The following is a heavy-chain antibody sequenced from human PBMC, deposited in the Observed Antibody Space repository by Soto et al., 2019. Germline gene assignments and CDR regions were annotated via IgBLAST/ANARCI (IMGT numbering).Heavy chain of an antibody. CDR3: ARDPLWGTAMVLWYFDL. V-gene: IGHV1-24*01. CDR2: FDPEDGET. J-gene: IGHJ2*01. Sequence: ASVKVSCKVSGYTLTELSMHWVRQAPGKGLEWMGGFDPEDGETIYAQKFQGRVTITRDTSASTAYMELSSLRSEDTAVYYCARDPLWGTAMVLWYFDLWGRGTLVTVSS. CDR1: GYTLTELS. D-gene: IGHD5-18*01.